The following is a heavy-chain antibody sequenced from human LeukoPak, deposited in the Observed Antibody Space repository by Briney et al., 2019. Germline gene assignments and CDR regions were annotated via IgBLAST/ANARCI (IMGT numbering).Heavy chain of an antibody. J-gene: IGHJ4*02. D-gene: IGHD1-1*01. CDR3: ARGPAGYN. CDR1: GFPVSSNH. Sequence: AGGSLRLSCAASGFPVSSNHMSWVRQAPGKGLEWVSVIYSGGSTDYADSVKGRFTISRDNSKNTLYLQMNSLRAEDTAVYHCARGPAGYNWGQGTLVTVSS. V-gene: IGHV3-53*01. CDR2: IYSGGST.